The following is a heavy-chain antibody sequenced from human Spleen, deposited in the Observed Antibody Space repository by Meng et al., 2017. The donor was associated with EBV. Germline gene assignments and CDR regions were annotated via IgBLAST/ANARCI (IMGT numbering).Heavy chain of an antibody. CDR1: GFSLSTSGVG. D-gene: IGHD3-9*01. Sequence: QITLKESGPTLVKPXLTLTVTCTFSGFSLSTSGVGVGWIRQPPGKALEWLALIYWDDDKRYSPSLKSRLTITKDTSKNQVVLTMTNMDPVDTATYYCAHMAPDMQSIDYWGQGTLVTVSS. CDR3: AHMAPDMQSIDY. CDR2: IYWDDDK. V-gene: IGHV2-5*02. J-gene: IGHJ4*02.